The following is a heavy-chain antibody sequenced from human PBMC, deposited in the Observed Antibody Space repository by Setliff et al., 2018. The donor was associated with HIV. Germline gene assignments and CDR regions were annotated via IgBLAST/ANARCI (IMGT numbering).Heavy chain of an antibody. CDR2: ISGSGGST. J-gene: IGHJ3*02. Sequence: AGGSLRLSCAASGFTFSSYAMSWVRQAPGKGLEWVSAISGSGGSTYYADSVKGRFTISRDNSKNTLYLQMNSLRAEDTAVYYCAKDRSSGWDAFDIWGQGTMVTVSS. D-gene: IGHD3-22*01. CDR3: AKDRSSGWDAFDI. V-gene: IGHV3-23*01. CDR1: GFTFSSYA.